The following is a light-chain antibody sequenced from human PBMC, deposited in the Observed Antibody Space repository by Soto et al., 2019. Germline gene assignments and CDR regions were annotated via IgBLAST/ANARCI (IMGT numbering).Light chain of an antibody. CDR1: QSVSSSY. V-gene: IGKV3-20*01. J-gene: IGKJ4*02. CDR3: QQYGSSPPR. CDR2: AAS. Sequence: EIVMTQSPVTLSVSPGERATLSCRASQSVSSSYLAWYQQKPGQAPRLLIYAASARATGISARFSGSGSGTEFVLTITSLQSEDFAVYYCQQYGSSPPRFGGGTKVDIK.